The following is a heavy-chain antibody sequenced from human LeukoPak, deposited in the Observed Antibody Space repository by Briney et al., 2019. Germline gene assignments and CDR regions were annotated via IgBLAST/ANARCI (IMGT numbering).Heavy chain of an antibody. D-gene: IGHD1-7*01. J-gene: IGHJ4*02. CDR2: IKQDGSEK. Sequence: PGGSLRLSCATSGFTFSSYWMSWVRQAPGKGLEWVASIKQDGSEKYYVDSVKGRFTTSRDKNSLFLQMNSVRAEDTAVYYCVGWGISGITNHWGQGTLVTVSS. CDR3: VGWGISGITNH. V-gene: IGHV3-7*01. CDR1: GFTFSSYW.